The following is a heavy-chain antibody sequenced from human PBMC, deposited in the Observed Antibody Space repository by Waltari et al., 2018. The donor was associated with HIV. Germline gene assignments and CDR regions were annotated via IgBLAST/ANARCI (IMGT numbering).Heavy chain of an antibody. CDR1: GSPFSSFW. CDR3: VRDSRVTPY. V-gene: IGHV3-7*01. J-gene: IGHJ4*02. D-gene: IGHD2-21*02. CDR2: IKQDESEK. Sequence: EVQLVESGGGLVQPGGSLSLSCAAPGSPFSSFWMSWVRQAPGKGLEWVANIKQDESEKYYVDSVKGRFTISRDNAKNSLYLQMNSLRAEDTAVYYCVRDSRVTPYWGQGTLVTVSS.